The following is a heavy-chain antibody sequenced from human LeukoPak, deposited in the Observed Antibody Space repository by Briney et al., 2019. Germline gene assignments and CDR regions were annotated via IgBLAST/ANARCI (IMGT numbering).Heavy chain of an antibody. CDR3: AKSKYYYDSSGYYFDY. CDR1: GFTVSSNY. V-gene: IGHV3-53*01. Sequence: GGSLRLSCAASGFTVSSNYMSWVRQAPGKGLEWVSVIYSGGSTYYADSVKGRFTISRDNSKNTLYLQMNSLRAEDTAVYYCAKSKYYYDSSGYYFDYWGQGTLVTVSS. J-gene: IGHJ4*02. D-gene: IGHD3-22*01. CDR2: IYSGGST.